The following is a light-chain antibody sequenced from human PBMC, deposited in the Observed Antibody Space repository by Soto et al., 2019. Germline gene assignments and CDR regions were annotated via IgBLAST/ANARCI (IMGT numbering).Light chain of an antibody. V-gene: IGKV3-20*01. CDR3: QQYGSSPQT. CDR1: QSVSSDY. Sequence: EIVLTQSPGTLSLSPGERATLSCRASQSVSSDYLAWYQQKPGQAPRLLIYGASSRATDIPDRFSSRGSGTDFTLTVSSLEPEDFAVYYCQQYGSSPQTFGQGTTVEIK. CDR2: GAS. J-gene: IGKJ1*01.